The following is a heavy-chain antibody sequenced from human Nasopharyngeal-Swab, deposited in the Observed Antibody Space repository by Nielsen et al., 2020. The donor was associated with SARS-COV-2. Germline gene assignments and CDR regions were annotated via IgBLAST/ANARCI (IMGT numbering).Heavy chain of an antibody. Sequence: GGSLRLSCAASGFTFSSYWMSWVRQAPGKGLEGVANIKQDGSEKYYVDSVKGRFTISRDNAKNSLYLQMNSLRAEDTAVYYCARDGNTYYDFWSGYYNYYYYGMDVWGQGTTVTVSS. CDR1: GFTFSSYW. D-gene: IGHD3-3*01. CDR3: ARDGNTYYDFWSGYYNYYYYGMDV. V-gene: IGHV3-7*01. J-gene: IGHJ6*02. CDR2: IKQDGSEK.